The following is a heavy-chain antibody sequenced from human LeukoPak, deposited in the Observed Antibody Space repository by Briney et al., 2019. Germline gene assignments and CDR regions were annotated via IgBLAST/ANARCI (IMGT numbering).Heavy chain of an antibody. D-gene: IGHD3-9*01. J-gene: IGHJ5*02. CDR1: GSTFSDYY. CDR3: ARDPILTGYNWFDP. CDR2: ISSSGSTI. V-gene: IGHV3-11*01. Sequence: PGGSLRLSCAASGSTFSDYYMSWIRQAPGKGLEWVSYISSSGSTIYYADSVKGRFTISRDNAKNSLYLQMNSLRAEDTAVYYCARDPILTGYNWFDPWGQGTLVTVSS.